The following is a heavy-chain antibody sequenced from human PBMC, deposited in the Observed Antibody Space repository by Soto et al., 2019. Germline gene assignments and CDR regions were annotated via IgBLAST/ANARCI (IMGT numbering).Heavy chain of an antibody. CDR1: GGSISSGGYS. J-gene: IGHJ3*02. CDR3: ATELEAFDI. CDR2: IYHSGST. V-gene: IGHV4-30-2*01. Sequence: SETLTLTCAVSGGSISSGGYSWSWIRQPPGKGLEWIGYIYHSGSTYYNPSLKSRVTISVDRSKNQFSLKLSSVTAADTAVYYCATELEAFDIWGQGNPGHRLL. D-gene: IGHD1-7*01.